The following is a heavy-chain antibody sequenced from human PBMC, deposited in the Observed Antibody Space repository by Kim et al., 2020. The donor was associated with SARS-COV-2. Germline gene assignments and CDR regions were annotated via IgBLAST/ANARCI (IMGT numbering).Heavy chain of an antibody. Sequence: LKSRVTISVDTSKDQLSLKLSSVTAADTAVYYCARGADSGYDPYWYFDLWGRGTLVTVSS. V-gene: IGHV4-59*09. D-gene: IGHD5-12*01. J-gene: IGHJ2*01. CDR3: ARGADSGYDPYWYFDL.